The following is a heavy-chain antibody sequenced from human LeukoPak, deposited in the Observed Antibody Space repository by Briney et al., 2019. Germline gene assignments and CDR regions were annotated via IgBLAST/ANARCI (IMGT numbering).Heavy chain of an antibody. J-gene: IGHJ4*02. D-gene: IGHD5-18*01. CDR2: MYYSGST. CDR3: ARREGATGHNYGYFF. CDR1: GGSISSSSYY. V-gene: IGHV4-39*01. Sequence: SETLSITCTVSGGSISSSSYYWDWIRQPPGKGLEWMGSMYYSGSTYYNPSLKSRVTISADTSKNQFSLNLISVTAADTAVYYCARREGATGHNYGYFFWGQGTLVTVSS.